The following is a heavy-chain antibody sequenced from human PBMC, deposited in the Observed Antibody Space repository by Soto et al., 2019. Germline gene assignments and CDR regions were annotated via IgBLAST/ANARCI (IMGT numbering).Heavy chain of an antibody. D-gene: IGHD3-16*01. CDR2: ISYNGDT. J-gene: IGHJ6*02. CDR3: ARHGAGRSGGEWYFGMDV. Sequence: QAQLQESGPGLVKSSETLSLNCTVFGDPMNRYYWSWVRQPPGKGLEWLGYISYNGDTKYNPSLAIGLNILVDTSRKQFSLKLNSVTVADTAVYYCARHGAGRSGGEWYFGMDVWGPGATVTVSS. CDR1: GDPMNRYY. V-gene: IGHV4-59*08.